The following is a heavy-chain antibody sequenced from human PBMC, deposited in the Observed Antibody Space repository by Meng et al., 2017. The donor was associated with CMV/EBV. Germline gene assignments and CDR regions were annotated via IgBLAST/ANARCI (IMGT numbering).Heavy chain of an antibody. J-gene: IGHJ4*02. D-gene: IGHD3-3*01. V-gene: IGHV1-46*01. CDR2: INPSGGST. CDR1: GYTFTSYY. Sequence: ASVKVSCKASGYTFTSYYMHWVRQAPGQGLEWMGIINPSGGSTSYAQKFQGRVTMTRDTSTSTVHMELSSLRSEDTAVYYCARGVKFRYYDFWSGYSDYFDYWGQGTLVTVSS. CDR3: ARGVKFRYYDFWSGYSDYFDY.